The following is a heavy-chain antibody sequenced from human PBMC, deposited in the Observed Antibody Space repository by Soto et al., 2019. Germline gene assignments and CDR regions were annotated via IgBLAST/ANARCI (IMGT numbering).Heavy chain of an antibody. J-gene: IGHJ4*02. CDR1: GGSISSYY. V-gene: IGHV4-59*01. Sequence: QVQLQESGPGLVKPSETLSLTCTVSGGSISSYYWSWIRQPPGKGLEWIGYIYYSGSTNYNPSLKSRVTISVDTSKNQFSLKLSSVTAADTAVYYCARDDLEIGGFDYWGQGTLVTVSS. CDR3: ARDDLEIGGFDY. CDR2: IYYSGST. D-gene: IGHD3-3*01.